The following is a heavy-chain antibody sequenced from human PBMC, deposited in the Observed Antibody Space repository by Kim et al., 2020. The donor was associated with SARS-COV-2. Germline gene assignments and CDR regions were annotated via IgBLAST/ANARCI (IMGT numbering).Heavy chain of an antibody. D-gene: IGHD3-22*01. Sequence: KYNPSIKSRVTISVATSKNQFSLKLSSVTAADTAMYYCASRSSGSYPFDHWGQGTLVTVSS. V-gene: IGHV4-59*01. CDR3: ASRSSGSYPFDH. J-gene: IGHJ4*02.